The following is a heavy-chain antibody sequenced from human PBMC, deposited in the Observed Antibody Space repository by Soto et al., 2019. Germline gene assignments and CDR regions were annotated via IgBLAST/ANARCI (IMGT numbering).Heavy chain of an antibody. CDR1: GFTFSSFA. V-gene: IGHV3-30-3*01. D-gene: IGHD6-6*01. CDR2: ISFDGSNK. J-gene: IGHJ4*02. CDR3: PLTSSLFDY. Sequence: PGGSLRLSCAASGFTFSSFAMHWVRQPPGKGLEWVAVISFDGSNKYYADSVKGRFTISRDNSKNTLHLQMDSLRAEDSAVYYSPLTSSLFDYWGLGTLVTVSS.